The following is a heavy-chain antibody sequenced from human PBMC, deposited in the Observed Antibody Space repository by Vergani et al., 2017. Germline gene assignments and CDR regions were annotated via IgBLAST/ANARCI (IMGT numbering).Heavy chain of an antibody. CDR1: GYSFTSYW. CDR2: IYPGDSDT. V-gene: IGHV5-51*01. D-gene: IGHD6-13*01. J-gene: IGHJ5*02. Sequence: EVQLVQSGAEVKKPGESLKISCKGSGYSFTSYWIGWVRQMPGKGLEWMGIIYPGDSDTRYSPSFQGQVTISADKSISTAYLQWSSLKASDTAMYYCARNSHSSSSSLNWFDPWGQGTLVTVSS. CDR3: ARNSHSSSSSLNWFDP.